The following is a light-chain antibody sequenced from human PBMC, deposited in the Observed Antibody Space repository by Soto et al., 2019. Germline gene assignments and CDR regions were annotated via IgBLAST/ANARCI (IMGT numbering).Light chain of an antibody. CDR3: MQALQTPPT. Sequence: EIVLTQSPLSLSVSPGEPASISCRSSQSLTHSSGYNYLDWYLQKPGQSPQLLIYLGSNRASGVPDRFSGSGSGTDFTLKISRVEAEDVGVYYCMQALQTPPTFGQGTRLEIK. CDR2: LGS. V-gene: IGKV2-28*01. J-gene: IGKJ5*01. CDR1: QSLTHSSGYNY.